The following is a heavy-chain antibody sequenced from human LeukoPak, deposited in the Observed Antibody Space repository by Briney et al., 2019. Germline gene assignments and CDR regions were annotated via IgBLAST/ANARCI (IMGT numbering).Heavy chain of an antibody. CDR1: RFTFSIYW. D-gene: IGHD3-22*01. CDR2: IKQDGSER. V-gene: IGHV3-7*03. Sequence: GGSLRLSCAASRFTFSIYWMSWVRQAPGKGLEWVANIKQDGSERYYVDSVKGRFTPSRDNAKNSLYLQMNSLRAEDTAVYYCARDRWSYDPQGGFDCWGQGTLVTVSS. CDR3: ARDRWSYDPQGGFDC. J-gene: IGHJ4*02.